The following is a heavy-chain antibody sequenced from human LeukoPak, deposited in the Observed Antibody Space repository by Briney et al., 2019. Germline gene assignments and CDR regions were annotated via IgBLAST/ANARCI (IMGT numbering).Heavy chain of an antibody. J-gene: IGHJ4*02. CDR1: GFTFSSYW. D-gene: IGHD2-15*01. Sequence: GGSLRLSCAVSGFTFSSYWMSWVRQAPVKGLEWVANIKQDGSEKYYVDSVKGRFTISRDNAKNSLYLQMNSLRVGDTAVYYCARECGGSCSNAATPYPGDYWGQGTLVTVSS. CDR3: ARECGGSCSNAATPYPGDY. CDR2: IKQDGSEK. V-gene: IGHV3-7*01.